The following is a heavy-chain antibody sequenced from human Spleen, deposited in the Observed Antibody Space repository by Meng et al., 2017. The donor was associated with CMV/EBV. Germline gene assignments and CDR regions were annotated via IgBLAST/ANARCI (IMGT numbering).Heavy chain of an antibody. CDR1: FTGRNGW. V-gene: IGHV3-15*07. D-gene: IGHD3-3*01. CDR3: TTEEGFLEWFNYFDY. J-gene: IGHJ4*02. Sequence: FTGRNGWMNWVRQAPGKGLEWVGRIKSKTDGGTTDYAEPVKGRFTISRDDSKNTLYLQMNSLKTEDTAVYYCTTEEGFLEWFNYFDYWGQGTLVTVSS. CDR2: IKSKTDGGTT.